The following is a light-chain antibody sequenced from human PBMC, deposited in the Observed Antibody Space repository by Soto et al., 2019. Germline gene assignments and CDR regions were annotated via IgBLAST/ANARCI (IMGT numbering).Light chain of an antibody. CDR1: QSVSSS. V-gene: IGKV3-15*01. J-gene: IGKJ2*01. CDR2: ATS. Sequence: EIVMTQSPATLSVSPGERATLSCRASQSVSSSLAWYQQNPGQPPRLLIYATSTRATGIPARFSGSGSGTEFTLTISGLQSEDFAVYYCQQYVNWPYTFGQETKLEIK. CDR3: QQYVNWPYT.